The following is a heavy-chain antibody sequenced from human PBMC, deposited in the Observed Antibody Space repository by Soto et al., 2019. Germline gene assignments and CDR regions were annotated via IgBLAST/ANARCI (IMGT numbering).Heavy chain of an antibody. CDR3: AREPYGDSQYFDY. CDR1: GFTFNSLS. V-gene: IGHV3-30*04. D-gene: IGHD2-21*02. CDR2: ISHDGRVT. J-gene: IGHJ4*02. Sequence: QVQLVESGGGMVQPGTSLRLSCAASGFTFNSLSLHWVRQRPDKGLEWVAVISHDGRVTFYADFVKGRFTVSRDNSKNTMYLQVNSLRAEDTAVYYCAREPYGDSQYFDYWGQGTLVNVSS.